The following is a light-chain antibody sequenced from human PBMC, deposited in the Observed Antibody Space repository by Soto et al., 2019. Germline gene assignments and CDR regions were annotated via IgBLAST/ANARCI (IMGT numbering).Light chain of an antibody. Sequence: QSVLTQPPSASGTPGQRITMSCTGSRSNIGSNCVSWYQQHPGTVPKLLIYGANKRPLGVANRFSGSKSGTSASLAISRLQSEDEAHYYCAAWEGGLDSWVFGGGTKLTVL. V-gene: IGLV1-44*01. J-gene: IGLJ3*02. CDR3: AAWEGGLDSWV. CDR1: RSNIGSNC. CDR2: GAN.